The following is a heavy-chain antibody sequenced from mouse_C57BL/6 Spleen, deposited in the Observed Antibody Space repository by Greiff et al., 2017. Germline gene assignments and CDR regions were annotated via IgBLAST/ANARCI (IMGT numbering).Heavy chain of an antibody. CDR1: GFSLTSYG. J-gene: IGHJ1*03. D-gene: IGHD4-1*01. V-gene: IGHV2-2*01. CDR3: AREGNWDGYWYFDV. CDR2: IWSGGST. Sequence: QVQLKESGPGLVQPSQSLSITCTVSGFSLTSYGVHWVRQSPGKGLEWLGVIWSGGSTDYNAAFISRLSISKDNSKSQVFFKMNSLQADDTAIYYCAREGNWDGYWYFDVWGTGTTVTVSS.